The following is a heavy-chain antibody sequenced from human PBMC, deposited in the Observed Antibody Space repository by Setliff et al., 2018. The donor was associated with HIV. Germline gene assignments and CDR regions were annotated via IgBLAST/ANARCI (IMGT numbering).Heavy chain of an antibody. CDR2: INWNGGST. CDR1: GFTFDDYG. V-gene: IGHV3-20*04. CDR3: ARYCSGGSCYSDDAFDI. D-gene: IGHD2-15*01. J-gene: IGHJ3*02. Sequence: GSLRLSCAASGFTFDDYGMSWVRQAPGKGLEWVSGINWNGGSTGYADSVKGRFTISRDNAKNSLYLQMNSLRAEDPALYYCARYCSGGSCYSDDAFDIWGQGTMVTVSS.